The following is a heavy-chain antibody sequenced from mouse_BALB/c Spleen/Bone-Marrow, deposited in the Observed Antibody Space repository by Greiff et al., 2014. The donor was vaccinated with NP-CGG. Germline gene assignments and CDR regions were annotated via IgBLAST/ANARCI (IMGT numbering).Heavy chain of an antibody. Sequence: VKVEESGPGLVAPSQSLSITCTVSGFSLTSYGVHWVRQPPGKGLEWLGVIWAGGSTNYNSALMSGLSISKDNSKSQVFLKMNSLQTDDTAMYYCARVYLWYFDVWGAGTTVTVSS. CDR3: ARVYLWYFDV. J-gene: IGHJ1*01. V-gene: IGHV2-9*02. CDR2: IWAGGST. D-gene: IGHD2-3*01. CDR1: GFSLTSYG.